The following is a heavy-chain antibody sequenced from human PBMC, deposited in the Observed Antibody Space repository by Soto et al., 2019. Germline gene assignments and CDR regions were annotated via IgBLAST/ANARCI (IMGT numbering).Heavy chain of an antibody. J-gene: IGHJ6*02. CDR1: GFTFTSSA. V-gene: IGHV1-58*02. D-gene: IGHD6-19*01. CDR2: IVVGSGNT. Sequence: QMQLVQSGPEVKKPGTSVKVSCKASGFTFTSSAMQWVRQARGQRLEWIGWIVVGSGNTNYEQKFQERVTITRDMSTSTAYMELSSLRAEDTAVYYCAARIAVAGDPYYHGMDVWGQGTTVTVSS. CDR3: AARIAVAGDPYYHGMDV.